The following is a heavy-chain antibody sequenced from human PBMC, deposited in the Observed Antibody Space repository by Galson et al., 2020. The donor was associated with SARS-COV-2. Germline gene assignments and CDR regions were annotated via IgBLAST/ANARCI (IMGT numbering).Heavy chain of an antibody. CDR3: ANFGGSGSYEWYFDY. CDR2: ISGSGITT. Sequence: GGSLRLSCVASGFTFSNYAMSWVRQAPGKGLEWVTAISGSGITTYYADSVKGRFTVSRDNSKNTLHLQMNSLRLEDTAVYYCANFGGSGSYEWYFDYWGQGTLVTVSS. J-gene: IGHJ4*02. D-gene: IGHD3-10*01. V-gene: IGHV3-23*01. CDR1: GFTFSNYA.